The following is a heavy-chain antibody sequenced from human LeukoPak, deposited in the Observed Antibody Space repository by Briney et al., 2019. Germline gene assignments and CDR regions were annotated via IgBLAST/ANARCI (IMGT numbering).Heavy chain of an antibody. D-gene: IGHD3-22*01. J-gene: IGHJ1*01. V-gene: IGHV3-11*06. CDR2: ISGSSSYT. Sequence: GRSLGLSCAASGFTFSDYYMSWIRQAPGKGLEWVTYISGSSSYTNYADSVKGRFTISRDNAKNSLYLQMNSLGAEDTAVYYCARHGLYDSSDYWTFQHWGQGTLVTVSS. CDR3: ARHGLYDSSDYWTFQH. CDR1: GFTFSDYY.